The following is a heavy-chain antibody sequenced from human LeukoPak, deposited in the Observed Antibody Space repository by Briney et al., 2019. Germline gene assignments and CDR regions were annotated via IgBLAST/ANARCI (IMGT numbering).Heavy chain of an antibody. Sequence: PSETLSLTCSVSGYSISSGYYWGWIRQPPGKGLEWTVSIFHSGRTYYNPSLKSRVTISVGTSNNQFSLKLTSVTAADTAVYYCAKTHYYYYYYMDVWGKGTTVTISS. CDR2: IFHSGRT. J-gene: IGHJ6*03. CDR1: GYSISSGYY. CDR3: AKTHYYYYYYMDV. V-gene: IGHV4-38-2*02.